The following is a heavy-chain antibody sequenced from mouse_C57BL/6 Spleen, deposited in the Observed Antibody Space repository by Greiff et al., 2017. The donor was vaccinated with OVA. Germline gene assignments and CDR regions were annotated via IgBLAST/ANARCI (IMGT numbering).Heavy chain of an antibody. D-gene: IGHD2-5*01. V-gene: IGHV1-81*01. CDR1: GYTFTSYG. CDR3: ARSGYSNFFDY. Sequence: QVQLQQSGAELARPGASVKLSCKASGYTFTSYGISWVKQRTGQGLEWIGEIYPRSGNTYYNEKFKGKATLTADKASSTAYMELRSLTSEDSAVYFCARSGYSNFFDYWGQGTTLTVSS. J-gene: IGHJ2*01. CDR2: IYPRSGNT.